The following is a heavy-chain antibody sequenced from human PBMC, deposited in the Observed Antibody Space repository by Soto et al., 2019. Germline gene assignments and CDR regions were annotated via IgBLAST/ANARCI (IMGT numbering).Heavy chain of an antibody. CDR3: AKDRGVTRLDP. V-gene: IGHV3-30*18. J-gene: IGHJ5*02. Sequence: GWSLRLSCAASGVRFNSSWLHWVRQAPGRGLEWVAVISYHGSIKYFADSVKGRFTISRDNSKNTLYLQMNSLRVEDTAVYYCAKDRGVTRLDPWGQGTLVTVSS. D-gene: IGHD3-16*01. CDR2: ISYHGSIK. CDR1: GVRFNSSW.